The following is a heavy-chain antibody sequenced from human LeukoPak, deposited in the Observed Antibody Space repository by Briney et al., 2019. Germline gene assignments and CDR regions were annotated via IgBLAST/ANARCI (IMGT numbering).Heavy chain of an antibody. CDR3: ARDTSVVAAILDY. J-gene: IGHJ4*02. Sequence: GGSLRLSCAASGFTFSSYSMNWVRQAPGKGLEWVSSISSSSSYIYYADSVKGRFTISRDNAKNSLYLQMNSLRAEDTAVYYCARDTSVVAAILDYWGQGTLVTVSS. CDR1: GFTFSSYS. D-gene: IGHD2-15*01. V-gene: IGHV3-21*01. CDR2: ISSSSSYI.